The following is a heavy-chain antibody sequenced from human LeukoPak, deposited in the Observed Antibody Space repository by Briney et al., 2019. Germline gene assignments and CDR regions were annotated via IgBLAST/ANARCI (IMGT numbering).Heavy chain of an antibody. CDR2: IKQDGSEK. Sequence: GGSLRLSCAASGFTFDDYAIYWVRQGPGKGLEWVANIKQDGSEKYYVDSVKGRFTISRDNAKNSLYLQMNSLREEDTAVYYCARDLSGSYPFDYWGQGTLVTVSS. CDR3: ARDLSGSYPFDY. V-gene: IGHV3-7*04. CDR1: GFTFDDYA. J-gene: IGHJ4*02. D-gene: IGHD1-26*01.